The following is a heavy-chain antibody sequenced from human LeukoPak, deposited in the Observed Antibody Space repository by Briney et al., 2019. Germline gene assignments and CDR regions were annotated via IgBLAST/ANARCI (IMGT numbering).Heavy chain of an antibody. D-gene: IGHD3-22*01. CDR1: GFTFSSHW. V-gene: IGHV3-74*01. Sequence: QPGGSLRLSCAASGFTFSSHWMHWVRQAPGKGLVWVSRLITDGSSTVYADSVKGRFTISRDNAKNTLYLQMNSLRAEDTAVYYCARGYYDSNDSNRSNWFEPWGQGTLVTVST. CDR3: ARGYYDSNDSNRSNWFEP. J-gene: IGHJ5*02. CDR2: LITDGSST.